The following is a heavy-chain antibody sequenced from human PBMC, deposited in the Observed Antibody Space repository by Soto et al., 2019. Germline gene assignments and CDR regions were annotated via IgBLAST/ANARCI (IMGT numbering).Heavy chain of an antibody. CDR1: GGTFSSYA. CDR2: IIPIFGTA. Sequence: QVQLVQSGAEVKKPGSSVKVSCKASGGTFSSYAISWVRQAPGQGLEWMGGIIPIFGTANYAQKFQGRVTITADESTSTAYMELSSLRSEDTDVYYCARGGRIAAADYYYYGMDVWGQGTTVTVSS. V-gene: IGHV1-69*01. D-gene: IGHD6-13*01. J-gene: IGHJ6*02. CDR3: ARGGRIAAADYYYYGMDV.